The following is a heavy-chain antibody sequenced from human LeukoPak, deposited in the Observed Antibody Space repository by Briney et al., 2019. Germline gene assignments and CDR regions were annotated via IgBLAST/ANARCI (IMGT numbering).Heavy chain of an antibody. D-gene: IGHD6-13*01. CDR1: GGSISSYY. J-gene: IGHJ4*02. CDR2: IYYSGST. CDR3: ARGSIAAAGIYNY. Sequence: SETLSLTCTVSGGSISSYYWSWIRQPPGKGLEWIGYIYYSGSTNCNPSLKSRVTISVDTSKNQFSLKLSSVTAADTAVYYCARGSIAAAGIYNYWGQGTLVTVSS. V-gene: IGHV4-59*01.